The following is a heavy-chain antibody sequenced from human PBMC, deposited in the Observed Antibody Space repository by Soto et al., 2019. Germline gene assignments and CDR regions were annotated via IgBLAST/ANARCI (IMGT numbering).Heavy chain of an antibody. CDR3: ARDQRGYYGSGSFSWFGP. CDR1: GPSISSGTYP. V-gene: IGHV4-30-2*01. D-gene: IGHD3-10*01. J-gene: IGHJ5*02. CDR2: IFHTGST. Sequence: SETLSLTCSVSGPSISSGTYPWSWIRQPPGKGLEWIGYIFHTGSTYYNPSLKSRVTISIDKSKNQFSLNLSSVTAADTAVYYCARDQRGYYGSGSFSWFGPWGQGTLVTVSS.